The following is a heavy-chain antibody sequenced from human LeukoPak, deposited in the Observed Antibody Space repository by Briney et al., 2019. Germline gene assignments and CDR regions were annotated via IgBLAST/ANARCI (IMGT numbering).Heavy chain of an antibody. V-gene: IGHV4-31*03. J-gene: IGHJ4*02. CDR2: IFYRGTT. CDR3: ARDSGYYDSSAAGGFGL. Sequence: SETLSLTCTVSGDSISNGAYYWGWVRQHPRKGLEWIGYIFYRGTTYYNPSLKSRVTISVDTSKNQFSLRLNSLTVADTAVYYCARDSGYYDSSAAGGFGLWGQGTHVTVSS. D-gene: IGHD3-22*01. CDR1: GDSISNGAYY.